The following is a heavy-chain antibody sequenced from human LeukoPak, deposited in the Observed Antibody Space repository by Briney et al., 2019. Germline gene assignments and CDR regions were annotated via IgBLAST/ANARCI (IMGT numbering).Heavy chain of an antibody. J-gene: IGHJ6*03. CDR2: IYYSGST. CDR1: GGSISSYY. V-gene: IGHV4-59*01. CDR3: ARGRVWFGEDPLYYYYMDV. Sequence: PSETLSLTCTVSGGSISSYYWSWIRQPPGKGLEWIGYIYYSGSTNYNPSLKSRVTISVDTSKNQFPLKLSSVTAADTAVYYCARGRVWFGEDPLYYYYMDVWGKGTTVTISS. D-gene: IGHD3-10*01.